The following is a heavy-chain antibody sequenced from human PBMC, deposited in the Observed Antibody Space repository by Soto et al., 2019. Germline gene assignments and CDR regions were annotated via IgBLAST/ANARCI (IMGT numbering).Heavy chain of an antibody. V-gene: IGHV4-59*01. J-gene: IGHJ4*02. CDR1: GGSISSYY. CDR3: ARDPGGRYDD. CDR2: IYFRGST. Sequence: PSETLSLTCTVSGGSISSYYWNWIRQPPGKGLEWIGYIYFRGSTNYNPSLKSRVTISVDTSKNQFSLKLSSVTAADTAVYYCARDPGGRYDDWGQGTRVTVSS. D-gene: IGHD2-15*01.